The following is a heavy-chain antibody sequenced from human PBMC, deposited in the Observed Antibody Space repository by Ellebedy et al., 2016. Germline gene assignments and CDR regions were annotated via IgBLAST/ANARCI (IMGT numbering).Heavy chain of an antibody. V-gene: IGHV3-11*01. CDR3: ARGVIPAAICPPSGY. D-gene: IGHD2-2*01. Sequence: GESLKISXEASGFTFDDFYMSWIRQAPGKGLEWVSDISTTSSVIYYADSVRGRFTISRDNTKSSLFLQMNSLRPDDTAIYYCARGVIPAAICPPSGYWGQGTLVTVSS. J-gene: IGHJ4*02. CDR1: GFTFDDFY. CDR2: ISTTSSVI.